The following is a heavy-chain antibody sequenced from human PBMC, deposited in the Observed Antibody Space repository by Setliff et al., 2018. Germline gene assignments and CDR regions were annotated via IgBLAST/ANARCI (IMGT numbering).Heavy chain of an antibody. Sequence: RASVKVSCKTSGYNFITLSINWVRQAPGQGLEWVGWISPYSGKTDYAQKFQGRVIMTIDSSTTTAYMELKNLRSDDTAVYFCARGRGPDIVVTIPGDYWGQGTQVTVSS. D-gene: IGHD2-15*01. CDR3: ARGRGPDIVVTIPGDY. V-gene: IGHV1-18*01. CDR1: GYNFITLS. J-gene: IGHJ4*02. CDR2: ISPYSGKT.